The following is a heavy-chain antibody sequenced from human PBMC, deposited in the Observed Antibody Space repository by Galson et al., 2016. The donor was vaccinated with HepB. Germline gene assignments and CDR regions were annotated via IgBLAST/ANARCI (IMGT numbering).Heavy chain of an antibody. CDR3: AKEDPNKAVAAPYY. D-gene: IGHD6-19*01. CDR2: ICNDGSNT. CDR1: GFTFRRYG. Sequence: SLRLSCAASGFTFRRYGMHWVRQAPGKGLESVAFICNDGSNTYYADSVKGRFTISRDNSKNTLYLQMNSLRAEDTAVYYCAKEDPNKAVAAPYYWGQGTLVTVSS. J-gene: IGHJ4*02. V-gene: IGHV3-33*03.